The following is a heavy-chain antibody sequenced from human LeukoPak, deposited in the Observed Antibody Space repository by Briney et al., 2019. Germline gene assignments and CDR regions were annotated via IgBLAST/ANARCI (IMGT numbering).Heavy chain of an antibody. CDR3: ARASYSGYDSDY. J-gene: IGHJ4*02. Sequence: GGSLRLSCAASGFTFDDCGMSWVRQAPGKGLEWVSGINWNGGSTGYADSVKGRFTISRDNAKNSLYLQMDSLRAEDTALYYCARASYSGYDSDYWGQGTLVTVSA. CDR1: GFTFDDCG. V-gene: IGHV3-20*04. CDR2: INWNGGST. D-gene: IGHD5-12*01.